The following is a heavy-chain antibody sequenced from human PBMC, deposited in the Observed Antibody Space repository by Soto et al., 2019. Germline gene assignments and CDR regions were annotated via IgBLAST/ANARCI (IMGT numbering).Heavy chain of an antibody. CDR2: IYYTGST. CDR3: AKVVRGLGRSWLGP. CDR1: GGSITPSY. V-gene: IGHV4-59*13. Sequence: QVQLQESGPGLVKPSDTLSLTCTVSGGSITPSYRNWILQSPDKGLEWIGYIYYTGSTNYNPSLNGRVSMSVDIAKNQLSLELTSVTTADAAVYYCAKVVRGLGRSWLGPWGHAIQVSVSS. D-gene: IGHD6-19*01. J-gene: IGHJ5*02.